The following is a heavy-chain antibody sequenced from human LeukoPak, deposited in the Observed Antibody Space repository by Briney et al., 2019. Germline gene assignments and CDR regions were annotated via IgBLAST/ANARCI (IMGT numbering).Heavy chain of an antibody. CDR3: ARDLKRWLQRGAFDY. Sequence: PGGSLRLSCAASGFAFGDYWMSWVRQAPGKGLGWVANKNQDGSEKYYVDSVKGRFTISRDNAKNSLYLQMNSLRVEDTALYYCARDLKRWLQRGAFDYWGQGTLVTVSS. V-gene: IGHV3-7*01. CDR2: KNQDGSEK. CDR1: GFAFGDYW. D-gene: IGHD5-24*01. J-gene: IGHJ4*02.